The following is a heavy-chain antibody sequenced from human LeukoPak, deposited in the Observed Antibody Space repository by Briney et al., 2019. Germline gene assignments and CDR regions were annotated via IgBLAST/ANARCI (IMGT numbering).Heavy chain of an antibody. CDR3: ARLVGDIYYFDY. J-gene: IGHJ4*02. CDR1: GYSFSTYW. Sequence: PGESLKISCKASGYSFSTYWIGWVRQMPGKGLEWMGNIYPGDFDTRYTPSFQGQVTISADRSISTAYLQWSSLKPSGTAIYYCARLVGDIYYFDYWGQGTLVTVSS. V-gene: IGHV5-51*01. CDR2: IYPGDFDT. D-gene: IGHD1-26*01.